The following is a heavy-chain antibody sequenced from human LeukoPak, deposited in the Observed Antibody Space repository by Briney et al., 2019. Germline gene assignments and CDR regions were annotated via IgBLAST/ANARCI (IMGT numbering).Heavy chain of an antibody. J-gene: IGHJ6*03. Sequence: GGSLRLSCAASGFTFSSYAMHWVRQAPGKGLEWVALISYDGSHKYYADSVKGRFTISRDNSKNTLYLQMNSLRAEDTAVYYCAKVGFDSSGYYPYYYYYYMDVWGKGTTVTVSS. CDR3: AKVGFDSSGYYPYYYYYYMDV. CDR2: ISYDGSHK. D-gene: IGHD3-22*01. CDR1: GFTFSSYA. V-gene: IGHV3-30*04.